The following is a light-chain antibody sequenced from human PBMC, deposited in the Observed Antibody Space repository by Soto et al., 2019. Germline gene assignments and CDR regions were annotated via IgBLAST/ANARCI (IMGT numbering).Light chain of an antibody. Sequence: DIPMTQSPPTLSASVGDRVTITCRASQSTSSWLAWFQQKPGKALKLLIYDASNLQSGVPSRVSGSGSGTDITLTISSLQTDDFATYYYQQYNSYSVTFGQGTKVEIK. J-gene: IGKJ1*01. V-gene: IGKV1-5*01. CDR2: DAS. CDR3: QQYNSYSVT. CDR1: QSTSSW.